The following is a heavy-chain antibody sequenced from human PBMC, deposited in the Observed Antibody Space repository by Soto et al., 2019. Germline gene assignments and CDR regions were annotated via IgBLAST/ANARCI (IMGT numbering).Heavy chain of an antibody. CDR3: ARRVSSWWYFDL. J-gene: IGHJ4*02. Sequence: GGSLRLSCEASGFTFGNYAMTWVRQGPGKGLEWVSALSGSATNTYYADSVKGRFTISRDNSKNTLYLQMNSLRPEDTAVYYCARRVSSWWYFDLWGQGTLVTVSS. V-gene: IGHV3-23*01. CDR1: GFTFGNYA. CDR2: LSGSATNT. D-gene: IGHD6-13*01.